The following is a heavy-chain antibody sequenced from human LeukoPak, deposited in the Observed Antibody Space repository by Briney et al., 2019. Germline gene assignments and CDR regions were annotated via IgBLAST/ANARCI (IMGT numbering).Heavy chain of an antibody. V-gene: IGHV1-18*01. CDR2: ISAYNSTT. Sequence: ASVKVSCKTSGYTFTSYGINWVRQAPGQGLEWMGWISAYNSTTNYAQKFQGRVTMTRDTSISTAYMELSRLRSDDTAVYYCARDLWDIVVVPAATDAFDIWGQGTMVTVSS. D-gene: IGHD2-2*01. J-gene: IGHJ3*02. CDR3: ARDLWDIVVVPAATDAFDI. CDR1: GYTFTSYG.